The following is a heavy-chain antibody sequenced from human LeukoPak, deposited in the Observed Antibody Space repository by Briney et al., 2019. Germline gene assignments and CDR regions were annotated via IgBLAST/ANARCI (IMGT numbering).Heavy chain of an antibody. CDR2: ISGSGGST. Sequence: GGSLRLSCAASGFTFSSYAMSWVRQTPGEGLEWVSDISGSGGSTYYSDSVKGRFTISRDNSQNTLYLEMNSLRAEDTAVYYCANSPGRITIFGVVNHYMDVWGKGTTVTVSS. D-gene: IGHD3-3*01. CDR1: GFTFSSYA. J-gene: IGHJ6*03. CDR3: ANSPGRITIFGVVNHYMDV. V-gene: IGHV3-23*01.